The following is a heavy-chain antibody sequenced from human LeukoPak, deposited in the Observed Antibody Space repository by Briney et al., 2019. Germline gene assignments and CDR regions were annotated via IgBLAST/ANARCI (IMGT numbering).Heavy chain of an antibody. CDR1: GFTFSSYG. J-gene: IGHJ4*02. CDR2: IRYDGSNK. Sequence: GGSLRLSCAASGFTFSSYGMHWVRQAPGKGLEWVAFIRYDGSNKYYADSVKGRFTISRDNSKNTLYLQMNSLRAEDTAVYYCAKVYYPGIFGTYFDYWGQGTLVTVSS. V-gene: IGHV3-30*02. D-gene: IGHD2-15*01. CDR3: AKVYYPGIFGTYFDY.